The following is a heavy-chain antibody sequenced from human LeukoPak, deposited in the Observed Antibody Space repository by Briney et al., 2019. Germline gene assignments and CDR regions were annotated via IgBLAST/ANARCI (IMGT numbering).Heavy chain of an antibody. CDR3: ARAAHGYDFWSGYLD. Sequence: PSETLSLTCAVYGGSFSGYYRSWIRQPPGKGLEWIGEINHSGSTNYNPSLKSRVTISVDTSKNQFSLKLSSVTAADTAVYYCARAAHGYDFWSGYLDWGQGTLVTVSS. V-gene: IGHV4-34*01. J-gene: IGHJ4*02. CDR1: GGSFSGYY. D-gene: IGHD3-3*01. CDR2: INHSGST.